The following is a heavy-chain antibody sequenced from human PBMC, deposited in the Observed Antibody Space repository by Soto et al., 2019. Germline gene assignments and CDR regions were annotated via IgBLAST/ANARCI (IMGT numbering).Heavy chain of an antibody. D-gene: IGHD2-2*01. Sequence: GXSVKVSFKASGYTFTSYYMHWVRHAPGQGLEWMGIINPSGGSTSYAQKFQGRVTMTRDTSTSTVYMELSSLRSEDTAVYYCARDSPTIVPAAMSRFDPWGQGTLVTVS. CDR1: GYTFTSYY. V-gene: IGHV1-46*03. J-gene: IGHJ5*02. CDR3: ARDSPTIVPAAMSRFDP. CDR2: INPSGGST.